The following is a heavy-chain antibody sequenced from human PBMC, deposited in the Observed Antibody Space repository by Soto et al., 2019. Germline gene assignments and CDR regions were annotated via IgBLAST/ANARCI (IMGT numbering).Heavy chain of an antibody. CDR2: IYHSGYT. D-gene: IGHD3-3*01. CDR1: GASIRDDY. J-gene: IGHJ4*01. V-gene: IGHV4-59*01. Sequence: SETLSLTCSVSGASIRDDYWTWIRQSPGKGLEWIGAIYHSGYTKYNPSFESRVAISMDMSKNQFPLSLTSVTAADTAVYYCARERSLFGVVPFELWGHGNLVTV. CDR3: ARERSLFGVVPFEL.